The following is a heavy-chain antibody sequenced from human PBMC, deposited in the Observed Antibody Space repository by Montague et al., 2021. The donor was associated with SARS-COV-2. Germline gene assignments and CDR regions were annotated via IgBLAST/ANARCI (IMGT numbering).Heavy chain of an antibody. D-gene: IGHD4/OR15-4a*01. Sequence: TLSLTCSVSGGSISNGSYPWSWIRQPPGKGLEGIGYIFPGGSTYYNASLKSPVTMSVDRSKNHFSLRLSSVTAAAAAMYYCAGGVYGGWTGYYFDYWGQGTLVTVSS. CDR1: GGSISNGSYP. J-gene: IGHJ4*02. CDR2: IFPGGST. V-gene: IGHV4-30-2*01. CDR3: AGGVYGGWTGYYFDY.